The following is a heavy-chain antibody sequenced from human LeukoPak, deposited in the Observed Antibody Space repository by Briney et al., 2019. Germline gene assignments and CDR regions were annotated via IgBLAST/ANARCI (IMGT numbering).Heavy chain of an antibody. V-gene: IGHV1-69*05. CDR2: IIPIFGTA. Sequence: GSSVKVSCKASGGTFSSYAISWVRQAPGQGLEWMGGIIPIFGTANYAQKLQGRVTMTTDTSTSTAYMELSSLRSEDTAVYYCARDRGSGDYYEQDAFDIWGQGTMVTVSS. CDR3: ARDRGSGDYYEQDAFDI. D-gene: IGHD4-17*01. J-gene: IGHJ3*02. CDR1: GGTFSSYA.